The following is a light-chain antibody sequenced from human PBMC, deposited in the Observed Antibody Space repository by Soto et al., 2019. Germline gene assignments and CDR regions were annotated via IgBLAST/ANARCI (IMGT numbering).Light chain of an antibody. CDR3: QSYDNSLSGYV. Sequence: QSVLTQPPSVSGAPGQRVTISCTGSSSNIGAGYDVHWYQQLPGTAPKLLIYVNNNRPSGVPDRFSGSQSGTSASLAITGLQAEDEADYYCQSYDNSLSGYVFGTGTKLTVL. CDR2: VNN. V-gene: IGLV1-40*01. J-gene: IGLJ1*01. CDR1: SSNIGAGYD.